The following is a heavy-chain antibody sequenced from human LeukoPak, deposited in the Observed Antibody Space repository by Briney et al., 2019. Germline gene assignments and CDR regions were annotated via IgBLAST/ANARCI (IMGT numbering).Heavy chain of an antibody. J-gene: IGHJ6*03. D-gene: IGHD6-6*01. CDR1: GYTFNNHD. Sequence: ASVTVSCKASGYTFNNHDINWVRQAPGRGLEWMGWLNTYSANTNYAQEFQDRVIMTTDTSTSTAYMELRSLRSDDTAVYYCAREGGIARPPYLYYYIDVWGKGTTVTVSS. CDR3: AREGGIARPPYLYYYIDV. V-gene: IGHV1-18*01. CDR2: LNTYSANT.